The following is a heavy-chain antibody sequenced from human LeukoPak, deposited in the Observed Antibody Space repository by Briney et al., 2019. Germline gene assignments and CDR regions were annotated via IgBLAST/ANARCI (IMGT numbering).Heavy chain of an antibody. Sequence: GESLKISCKGSGYSFTSYWIGWVRQMPGKGLEWMGIIYPGDSDTRYSPSFQSQVTISADKSISTAYLQWSSLKASDTAVYYCARSLRVRHPVLFDYWGQGTLVTVSS. CDR1: GYSFTSYW. D-gene: IGHD2-8*01. J-gene: IGHJ4*02. V-gene: IGHV5-51*01. CDR2: IYPGDSDT. CDR3: ARSLRVRHPVLFDY.